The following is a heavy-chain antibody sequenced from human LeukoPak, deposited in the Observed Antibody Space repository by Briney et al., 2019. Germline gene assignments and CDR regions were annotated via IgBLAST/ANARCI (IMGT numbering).Heavy chain of an antibody. J-gene: IGHJ3*02. CDR2: IYYSGST. V-gene: IGHV4-59*12. CDR3: ASGAAAIDAFDI. D-gene: IGHD6-13*01. Sequence: SETLSLTCTVSGASINEYYWSWIRQPPGKGLEWIGYIYYSGSTNYNPSLKSRVTISVDTSKNQFSLKLNSVTPEDTAVYYCASGAAAIDAFDIWGQGTMVTVSS. CDR1: GASINEYY.